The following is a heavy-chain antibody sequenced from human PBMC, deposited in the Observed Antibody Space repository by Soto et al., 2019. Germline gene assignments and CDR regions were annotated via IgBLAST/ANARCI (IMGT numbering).Heavy chain of an antibody. CDR1: GYSFTSYW. D-gene: IGHD3-22*01. V-gene: IGHV5-51*01. J-gene: IGHJ4*02. Sequence: GESLKISCKGSGYSFTSYWIGWVRQMPGKGLEWMGIIYPGDSDTRYSPSFQGQVTISADKSISTAYLQWSSLKASDTAMYYCARPYDSSGYYYLGFDYWGQGTLVTVSS. CDR2: IYPGDSDT. CDR3: ARPYDSSGYYYLGFDY.